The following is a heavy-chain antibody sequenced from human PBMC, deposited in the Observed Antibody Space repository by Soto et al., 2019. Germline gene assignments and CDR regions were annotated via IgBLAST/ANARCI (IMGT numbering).Heavy chain of an antibody. CDR1: GDSISSHY. CDR2: IHFTGAT. J-gene: IGHJ4*02. V-gene: IGHV4-59*08. CDR3: ARHEGASFDS. Sequence: QVQLQESGPGLVKPSETLSLTCTVSGDSISSHYWSWIRQSPGKGLEWIGYIHFTGATLYNPSLXSXVXVXXDTSKTHFSLKLSSVTAADTAVYYCARHEGASFDSWGQGTLVTVSS.